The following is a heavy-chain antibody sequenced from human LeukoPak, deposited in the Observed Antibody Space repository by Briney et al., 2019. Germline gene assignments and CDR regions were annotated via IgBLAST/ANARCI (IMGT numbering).Heavy chain of an antibody. CDR3: ARVNTVDCSGGSCYSYWFDP. CDR2: IYCSGST. Sequence: SETLSLTCTVSGGSISSYYWSWIRQPPGKGLEWIGYIYCSGSTNYNPSLKSRVTISVDTSKNQFSLKLSSVTAADTAVYYCARVNTVDCSGGSCYSYWFDPWGQGTLVTVSS. J-gene: IGHJ5*02. V-gene: IGHV4-59*01. CDR1: GGSISSYY. D-gene: IGHD2-15*01.